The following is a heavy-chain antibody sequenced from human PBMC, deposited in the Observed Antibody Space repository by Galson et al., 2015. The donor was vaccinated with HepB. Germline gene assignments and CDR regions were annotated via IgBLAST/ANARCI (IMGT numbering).Heavy chain of an antibody. D-gene: IGHD3-22*01. V-gene: IGHV4-4*02. Sequence: ETLSLTCAVSGGSISSSNWWSWVRQPPGKGLEWIGEIYHSGSTNYNPSLKSRVTISVDKSKNQFSLKLSSVTAADTAVYYCARVGALYYYDSSGYLDSWGQGTLVTVSS. CDR1: GGSISSSNW. CDR3: ARVGALYYYDSSGYLDS. CDR2: IYHSGST. J-gene: IGHJ5*01.